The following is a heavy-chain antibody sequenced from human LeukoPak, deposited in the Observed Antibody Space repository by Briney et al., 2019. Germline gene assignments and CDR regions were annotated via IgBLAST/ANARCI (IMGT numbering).Heavy chain of an antibody. CDR2: MNPNGGNT. CDR3: ARTKSSSYYSYYSMDV. V-gene: IGHV1-8*01. D-gene: IGHD6-6*01. CDR1: EYTFTSYD. Sequence: ASVKVSCKASEYTFTSYDINWVRQATGQGLEWMGWMNPNGGNTGFAQKFQGRVTMTRNTSISTAYMELSSLRSEDTAVYYCARTKSSSYYSYYSMDVWGKGTTVTVSS. J-gene: IGHJ6*03.